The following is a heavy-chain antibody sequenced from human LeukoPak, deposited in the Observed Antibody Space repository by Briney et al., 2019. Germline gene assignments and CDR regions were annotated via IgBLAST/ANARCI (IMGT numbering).Heavy chain of an antibody. CDR1: GYTYTGYY. D-gene: IGHD5-24*01. CDR3: ARDDRDGFSSHYYFDY. J-gene: IGHJ4*02. CDR2: MNPNSGNT. Sequence: ASVKVSCKASGYTYTGYYMHWVRQAPGQGLEWMGWMNPNSGNTGYAQKFQGRVTMTRDTSTSTVYMELSSLRSEDTAVYYCARDDRDGFSSHYYFDYWGQGTLVTVSP. V-gene: IGHV1-8*02.